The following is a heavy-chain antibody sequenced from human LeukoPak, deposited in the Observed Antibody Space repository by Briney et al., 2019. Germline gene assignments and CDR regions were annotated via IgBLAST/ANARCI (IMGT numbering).Heavy chain of an antibody. CDR3: AKDLEYCSSTSCYPSFYFDY. CDR1: GFTFSSYA. J-gene: IGHJ4*02. Sequence: GGSLRRSCAASGFTFSSYAMSWVRQAPGKGLEWVSAISGSGGSTYYADSVKGRFTISRDNSKNTLYLQMNSLRAEDTVVYYCAKDLEYCSSTSCYPSFYFDYWGQGTLVTVSS. V-gene: IGHV3-23*01. CDR2: ISGSGGST. D-gene: IGHD2-2*01.